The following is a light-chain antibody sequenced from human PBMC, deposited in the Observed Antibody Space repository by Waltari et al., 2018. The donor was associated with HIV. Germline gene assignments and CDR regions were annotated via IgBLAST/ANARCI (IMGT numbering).Light chain of an antibody. Sequence: EIVLTQSPATLSLSPGERATLSCRASQSISNYLAWYQHKPGQSPRLLIYDASNRATDIPARFSGSGSGPDFTLTITSLEPEDFAVYYCQQRSSWPLTFGGGTKVEI. CDR1: QSISNY. CDR3: QQRSSWPLT. J-gene: IGKJ4*01. V-gene: IGKV3-11*01. CDR2: DAS.